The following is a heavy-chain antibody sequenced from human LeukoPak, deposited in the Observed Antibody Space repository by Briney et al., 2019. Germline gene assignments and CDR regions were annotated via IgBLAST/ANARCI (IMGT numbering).Heavy chain of an antibody. Sequence: ASVKVSCKASGYTFTSYGISWVRQAPGQGLEWMGWISAYNGNTNYAQKFQGRVTMTRDTSISTAYMELSRLRSDDTAVYYCARDGIGGSSSYWGQGTLVTVSS. V-gene: IGHV1-18*01. CDR2: ISAYNGNT. J-gene: IGHJ4*02. CDR3: ARDGIGGSSSY. CDR1: GYTFTSYG. D-gene: IGHD6-6*01.